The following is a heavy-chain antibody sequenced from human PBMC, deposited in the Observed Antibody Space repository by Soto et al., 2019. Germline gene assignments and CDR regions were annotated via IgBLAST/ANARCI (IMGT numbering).Heavy chain of an antibody. CDR2: IYYIGNT. V-gene: IGHV4-39*01. CDR3: GGQDYGAKGYYFDN. Sequence: QLQLQESGSGLVKPSETLSLTCTVSNGSISSRSSYWGWIRQTPGKGLEWIGSIYYIGNTYYNPSLKSRVTISIDTSKTQFSLKLNAVTAADTAVYFCGGQDYGAKGYYFDNWGHGTLVTVSS. J-gene: IGHJ4*01. D-gene: IGHD4-17*01. CDR1: NGSISSRSSY.